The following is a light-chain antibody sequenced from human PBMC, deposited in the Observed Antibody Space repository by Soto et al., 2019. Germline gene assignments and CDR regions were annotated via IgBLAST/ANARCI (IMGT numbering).Light chain of an antibody. J-gene: IGKJ1*01. Sequence: EIVLTQXPGTLSLSPGERATLSCRASQSVSSSYLAWYQQKPGQAPRLLIYGASSRATGIPDRFSGSGSGTDFTLTISSLQPEDFASYYCQQSFSTPPTFGQGTKVDIK. CDR1: QSVSSSY. CDR2: GAS. V-gene: IGKV3-20*01. CDR3: QQSFSTPPT.